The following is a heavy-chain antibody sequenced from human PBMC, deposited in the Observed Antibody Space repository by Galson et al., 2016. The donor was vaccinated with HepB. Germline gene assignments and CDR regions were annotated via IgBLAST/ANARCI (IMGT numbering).Heavy chain of an antibody. CDR2: ISYDGSHE. V-gene: IGHV3-30*18. J-gene: IGHJ4*02. Sequence: SLRLSCAASGLTFSNYGMHWVRQAPGKGLEWVAVISYDGSHEFYTDSVRGRFPISRDNSKNTLYLQMNSLRAEDTAVYYCAKGDLSGDSIDYWGQGTLVTVSS. CDR1: GLTFSNYG. CDR3: AKGDLSGDSIDY. D-gene: IGHD2-21*02.